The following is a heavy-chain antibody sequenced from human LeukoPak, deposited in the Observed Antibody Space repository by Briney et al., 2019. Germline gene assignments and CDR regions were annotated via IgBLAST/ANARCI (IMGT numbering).Heavy chain of an antibody. V-gene: IGHV3-21*01. CDR1: GFTFSSYS. D-gene: IGHD3-10*01. CDR3: ASVRQTMVRGPYYFDY. CDR2: ISSSSSYI. Sequence: GGSLRLSCAASGFTFSSYSMNWVRQAPGKGLEWVSSISSSSSYIYYADSVKGRFTISRDNAKNSLYLQMNSLRAEDTAVYYCASVRQTMVRGPYYFDYWGQGTLVTVSS. J-gene: IGHJ4*02.